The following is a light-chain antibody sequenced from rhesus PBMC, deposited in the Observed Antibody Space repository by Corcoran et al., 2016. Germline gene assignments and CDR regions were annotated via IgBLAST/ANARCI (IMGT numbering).Light chain of an antibody. J-gene: IGKJ1*01. V-gene: IGKV1-28*03. CDR2: AAS. Sequence: DIQMTQSPSSLSASVGDTVTITCRARQGISSSLNWFQQKPGKATKLLIYAASSLQSGVPSRFSGTGSGTDFTLTISSLQPEDFASYYCQQHNSHPRTFGQGTKVEIK. CDR1: QGISSS. CDR3: QQHNSHPRT.